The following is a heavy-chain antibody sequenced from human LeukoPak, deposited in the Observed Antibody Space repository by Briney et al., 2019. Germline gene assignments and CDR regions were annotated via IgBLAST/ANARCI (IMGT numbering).Heavy chain of an antibody. CDR3: ARVIAAAGIYWFDP. CDR1: GYTFTSYG. CDR2: ISAYNGNT. V-gene: IGHV1-18*01. J-gene: IGHJ5*02. D-gene: IGHD6-13*01. Sequence: ASVKVSCKASGYTFTSYGISWVRQAPGQGLEWMGWISAYNGNTNYAQKLQGRVTMTTDTSTSTAYMELSRLRSDDTAVYYCARVIAAAGIYWFDPWGQGTLVTVSS.